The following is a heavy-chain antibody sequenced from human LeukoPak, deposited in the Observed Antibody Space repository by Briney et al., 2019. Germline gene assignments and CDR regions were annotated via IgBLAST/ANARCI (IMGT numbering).Heavy chain of an antibody. D-gene: IGHD3-10*01. J-gene: IGHJ6*03. Sequence: GGSLRLSCAASGFTFNNYGMHWVRQAPGKGLEWVAFIRYNGNNQYYADSVKGRFAISRDNSKNTLYLQMNSLKGDDTAVYYCAKDSAFYYIDVWGKGTTVIISS. CDR3: AKDSAFYYIDV. CDR1: GFTFNNYG. CDR2: IRYNGNNQ. V-gene: IGHV3-30*02.